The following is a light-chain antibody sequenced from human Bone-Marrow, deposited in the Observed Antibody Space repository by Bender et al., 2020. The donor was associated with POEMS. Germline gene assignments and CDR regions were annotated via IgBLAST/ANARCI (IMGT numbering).Light chain of an antibody. Sequence: QSALTQPASVSGSPGQSITISCTGTSSDVGSYILVSWYQQYPGKAPRLLIYEVSKRPSGVSTRFSGSKSGNTASLTISGLQSEDEADYYCCSYAGTYNVVFGGGTKVTVL. CDR1: SSDVGSYIL. CDR2: EVS. V-gene: IGLV2-23*02. CDR3: CSYAGTYNVV. J-gene: IGLJ2*01.